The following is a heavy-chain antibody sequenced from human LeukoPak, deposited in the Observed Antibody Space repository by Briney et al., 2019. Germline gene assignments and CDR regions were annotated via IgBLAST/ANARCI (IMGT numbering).Heavy chain of an antibody. CDR2: TYYRSTWYN. CDR3: ARRLTQYDCFDP. V-gene: IGHV6-1*01. D-gene: IGHD2-2*01. CDR1: GDSVSSNSVT. Sequence: SHTLSLTCAISGDSVSSNSVTWNWIRQSLSRGLEWLGRTYYRSTWYNDYAVSVRGRITVNPDTSKNQFSLHLNSVTPEDTAVYYCARRLTQYDCFDPWGQGILVTVSS. J-gene: IGHJ5*02.